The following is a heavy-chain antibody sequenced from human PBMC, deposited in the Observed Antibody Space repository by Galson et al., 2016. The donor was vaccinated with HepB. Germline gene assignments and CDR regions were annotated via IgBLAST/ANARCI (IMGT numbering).Heavy chain of an antibody. CDR3: ATATDYAFDI. CDR1: GFSFGNFA. CDR2: IGYEGRSK. V-gene: IGHV3-30*03. Sequence: SLRLSCAASGFSFGNFAMYWVRQAPGKGLEWVAAIGYEGRSKYYIDSVKGRFTISRDNSKNTFSLQMNSLRVEDTALYYCATATDYAFDIWGQGTMVNVAS. D-gene: IGHD3/OR15-3a*01. J-gene: IGHJ3*02.